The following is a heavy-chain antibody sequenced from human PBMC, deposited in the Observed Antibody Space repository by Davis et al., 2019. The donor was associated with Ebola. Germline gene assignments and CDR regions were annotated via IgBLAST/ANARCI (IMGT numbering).Heavy chain of an antibody. CDR2: IYHSGST. V-gene: IGHV4-4*02. CDR1: GGSISSSNW. J-gene: IGHJ4*02. Sequence: PSETLSLTCAVSGGSISSSNWWSWVRQPPGKGLEWIGEIYHSGSTNYNPSLKSRVTISVDKSKNQFSLKLSSVTAADTAVYYCARGTRYCSSTSCYTGNAFFDYWGQGTLVTVSS. CDR3: ARGTRYCSSTSCYTGNAFFDY. D-gene: IGHD2-2*02.